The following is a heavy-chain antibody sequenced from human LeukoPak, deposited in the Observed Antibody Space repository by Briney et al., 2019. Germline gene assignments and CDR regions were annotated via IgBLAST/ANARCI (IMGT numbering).Heavy chain of an antibody. Sequence: SQTLSLTCAISGDSVSSNSAAWNWIRQSPSRGLEWLGRTYYRSKWYNDYAVSVKSRITINPDTSKNQFSLQLNSVTPEDTAVYYCASEIYDFWSGYSPSGNWFDPWGQGTLVTVSS. CDR2: TYYRSKWYN. V-gene: IGHV6-1*01. D-gene: IGHD3-3*01. CDR1: GDSVSSNSAA. CDR3: ASEIYDFWSGYSPSGNWFDP. J-gene: IGHJ5*02.